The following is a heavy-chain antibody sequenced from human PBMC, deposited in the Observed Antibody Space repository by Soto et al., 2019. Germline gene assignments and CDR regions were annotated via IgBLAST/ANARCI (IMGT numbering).Heavy chain of an antibody. CDR3: ARGTRALITSFFDY. D-gene: IGHD1-20*01. CDR2: VHESGST. Sequence: SETLSLTCSVSGDAISNFYWSWIRQTPGRGLEWIGCVHESGSTDYNPSLKGRVTISLHTSKSQFSLSLRSATAADTATYYCARGTRALITSFFDYWGQGIPVTVSS. V-gene: IGHV4-59*03. J-gene: IGHJ4*02. CDR1: GDAISNFY.